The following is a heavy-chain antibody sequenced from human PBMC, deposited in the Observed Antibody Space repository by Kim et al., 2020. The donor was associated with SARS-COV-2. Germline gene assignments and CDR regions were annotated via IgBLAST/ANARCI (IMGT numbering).Heavy chain of an antibody. CDR2: ISGSGGST. CDR3: ASWGEVRGVSGFYYGMDV. D-gene: IGHD3-10*01. V-gene: IGHV3-23*01. J-gene: IGHJ6*02. CDR1: GFTFSSYA. Sequence: GGSLRLSCAASGFTFSSYAMSWVRQAPGKGLEWVSAISGSGGSTYYADSVKGRFTISRDNSKNTLYLQMNSLRAEDTAVYYCASWGEVRGVSGFYYGMDVWGQGTTVTVSS.